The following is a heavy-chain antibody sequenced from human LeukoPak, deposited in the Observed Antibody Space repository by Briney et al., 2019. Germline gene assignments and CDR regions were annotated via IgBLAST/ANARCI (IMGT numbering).Heavy chain of an antibody. J-gene: IGHJ4*02. V-gene: IGHV3-30-3*01. D-gene: IGHD6-19*01. CDR3: ARDWQWLVDY. Sequence: PGGSLRLSCEASGFTFSDYDMHWVRQAPGRGLEWLTYISKGGNVKFYADSVKGRFTISRDNSRNAVYLQMNSLSAEDTAVYHCARDWQWLVDYRGQGILVTVSS. CDR2: ISKGGNVK. CDR1: GFTFSDYD.